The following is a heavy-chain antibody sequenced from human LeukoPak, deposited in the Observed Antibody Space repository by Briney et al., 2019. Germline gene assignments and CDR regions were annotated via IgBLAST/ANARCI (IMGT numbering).Heavy chain of an antibody. J-gene: IGHJ5*02. CDR3: ARVRGSSRWFDP. Sequence: SETLSLTCAVYGGSFSGYYWSWIRQPPGKGLEWIGGINHSGSTNYNPSLKSRVTISVDTSKNQFSLKLSSVTAADTAVYYCARVRGSSRWFDPWGQGTLVTVSS. V-gene: IGHV4-34*01. CDR2: INHSGST. CDR1: GGSFSGYY.